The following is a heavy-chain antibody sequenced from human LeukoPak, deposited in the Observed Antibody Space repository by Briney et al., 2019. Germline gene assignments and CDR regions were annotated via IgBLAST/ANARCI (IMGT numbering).Heavy chain of an antibody. CDR2: IWYGGSNK. V-gene: IGHV3-33*08. Sequence: GRSLRLSFAASGFTFSSYGMHWVRQAPGKGLEWVAVIWYGGSNKYYADSVKGRFTISRDNSKNTLYLQMNSLRAEDTAVYYCARSLDILTGYSLDYWGQGTLVTVSS. J-gene: IGHJ4*02. CDR1: GFTFSSYG. D-gene: IGHD3-9*01. CDR3: ARSLDILTGYSLDY.